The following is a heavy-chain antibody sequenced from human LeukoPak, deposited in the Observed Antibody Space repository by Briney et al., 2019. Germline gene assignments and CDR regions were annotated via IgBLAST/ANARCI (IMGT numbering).Heavy chain of an antibody. CDR2: VSGSGGST. D-gene: IGHD2-2*01. J-gene: IGHJ4*02. CDR1: GFSFSSYA. V-gene: IGHV3-23*01. CDR3: AKRGLPAATLSSLDY. Sequence: GASLRLSCAASGFSFSSYAMSWVRQAPGKGLEWISGVSGSGGSTYYADSVKGRFTISRGNSKNTLYLQMNSLRAEDTAVYYCAKRGLPAATLSSLDYWGQGTLVTVSS.